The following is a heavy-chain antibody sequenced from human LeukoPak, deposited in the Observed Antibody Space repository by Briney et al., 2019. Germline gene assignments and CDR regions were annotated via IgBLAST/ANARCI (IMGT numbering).Heavy chain of an antibody. D-gene: IGHD3-9*01. CDR1: GFTVSSNY. CDR3: ARAGTLRYFDWTSYFDY. V-gene: IGHV3-7*01. Sequence: GGSLRLSCAASGFTVSSNYMSWVRQAPGKGLEWVANINQDGSDKYYVDSVEGRFTISRDNAKNSLYLQMNSLRAEDTAVYYCARAGTLRYFDWTSYFDYWGQGTLVTVSS. CDR2: INQDGSDK. J-gene: IGHJ4*02.